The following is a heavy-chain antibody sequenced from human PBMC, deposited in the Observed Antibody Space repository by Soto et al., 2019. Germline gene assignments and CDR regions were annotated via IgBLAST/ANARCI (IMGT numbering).Heavy chain of an antibody. CDR1: GGSISSYY. V-gene: IGHV4-59*01. D-gene: IGHD3-3*01. CDR3: ARESTGAYDFWSGYSPPGYGMDV. J-gene: IGHJ6*02. Sequence: SETLSLTCTVSGGSISSYYWSWIRQPPGKGLEWIGYIYYSGSTNYNPSLKSRVTISVDTSKNQFSLKLSSVTAADTAVYYCARESTGAYDFWSGYSPPGYGMDVWGQGTTVTVSS. CDR2: IYYSGST.